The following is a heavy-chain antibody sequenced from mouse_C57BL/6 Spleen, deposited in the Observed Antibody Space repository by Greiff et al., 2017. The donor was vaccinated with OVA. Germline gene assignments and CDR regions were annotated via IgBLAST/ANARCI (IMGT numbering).Heavy chain of an antibody. CDR3: VRDGYYGSSYLLFDY. J-gene: IGHJ2*01. Sequence: EVKLVESGGGLVQPKGSLKLSCAASGFTFNTYAMHWVRQAPGKGLEWVARIRSKSSNYATYYADSVKDRFTIARDDSQSMLYLQMNNLKTEDTAMYYCVRDGYYGSSYLLFDYWGQGTTLTVSS. D-gene: IGHD1-1*01. CDR1: GFTFNTYA. CDR2: IRSKSSNYAT. V-gene: IGHV10-3*01.